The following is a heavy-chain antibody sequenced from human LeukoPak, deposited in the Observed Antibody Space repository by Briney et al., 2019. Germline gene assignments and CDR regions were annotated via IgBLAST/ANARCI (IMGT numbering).Heavy chain of an antibody. CDR1: GFTFSSYG. Sequence: PGRSLRLSCAASGFTFSSYGMHWVRQAPAKGLEWVAVICYDGSNKYYADSVKGRFTISRDNSKTTLYLQMNSLRAEDTAVYYCAKGSLVGATTPFDYWGQGTLVTVSS. CDR3: AKGSLVGATTPFDY. V-gene: IGHV3-33*06. D-gene: IGHD1-26*01. CDR2: ICYDGSNK. J-gene: IGHJ4*02.